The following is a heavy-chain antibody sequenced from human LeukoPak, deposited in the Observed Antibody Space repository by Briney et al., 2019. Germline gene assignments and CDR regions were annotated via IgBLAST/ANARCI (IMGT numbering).Heavy chain of an antibody. CDR2: ISSSSSYI. CDR3: ARDPAVAGTGYNWFDP. V-gene: IGHV3-21*01. Sequence: GGSLRLSCAASGFTFSSYSMNWVRQAPGKGLEWVSSISSSSSYIYYADSVKGRFTISRDNAKNSLYLQMNSLRAEDTAVYYCARDPAVAGTGYNWFDPWGQGTLVTVSS. CDR1: GFTFSSYS. J-gene: IGHJ5*02. D-gene: IGHD6-19*01.